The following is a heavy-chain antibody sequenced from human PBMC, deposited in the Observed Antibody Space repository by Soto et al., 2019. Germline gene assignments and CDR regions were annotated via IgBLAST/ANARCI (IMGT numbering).Heavy chain of an antibody. CDR1: GGSISSGDYY. D-gene: IGHD3-10*01. V-gene: IGHV4-30-4*01. Sequence: PSETLSLTCTVSGGSISSGDYYWGWIRQPPGKGLEWIGYIYYSGSTYYNPSLKSRVTISVDTSKNQFSLKLSSVTAADTAVYYCARDLGRKYYYGSGSYNWFDPWGQGTLVTVSS. J-gene: IGHJ5*02. CDR3: ARDLGRKYYYGSGSYNWFDP. CDR2: IYYSGST.